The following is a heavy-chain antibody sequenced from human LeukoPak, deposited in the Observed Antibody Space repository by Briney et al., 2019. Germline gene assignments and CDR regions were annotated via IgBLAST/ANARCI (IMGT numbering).Heavy chain of an antibody. D-gene: IGHD3-9*01. V-gene: IGHV3-33*01. CDR3: ARPVYDILTGYYFDAFDI. J-gene: IGHJ3*02. Sequence: AGRSLRLSCAASGFIFSSYGMHWVRQAPGKGLEWVAVIWYDGSNKYYADSVKGRFTISRDNSKNTLYLQMNSLRAEDTAVYYCARPVYDILTGYYFDAFDIWGQGTMVTVSS. CDR2: IWYDGSNK. CDR1: GFIFSSYG.